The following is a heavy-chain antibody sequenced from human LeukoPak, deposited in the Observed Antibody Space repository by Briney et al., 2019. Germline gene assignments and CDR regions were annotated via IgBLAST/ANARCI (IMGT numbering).Heavy chain of an antibody. Sequence: ASVKVSCKASGYTFTSYHMHWVRQAPGQGLEWMGIINPSGGTTNYAQKFRGRVTMTRDTSTSTVYMELSSLRSEDTAVYYCARVKSYYYDTSDKDAFDIWGQGTMVTVSS. D-gene: IGHD3-22*01. J-gene: IGHJ3*02. CDR1: GYTFTSYH. V-gene: IGHV1-46*01. CDR3: ARVKSYYYDTSDKDAFDI. CDR2: INPSGGTT.